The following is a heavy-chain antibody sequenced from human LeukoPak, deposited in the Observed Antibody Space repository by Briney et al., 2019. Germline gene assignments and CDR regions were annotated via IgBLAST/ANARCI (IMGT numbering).Heavy chain of an antibody. CDR1: GGTFSSYA. CDR2: IIPIFGTA. V-gene: IGHV1-69*01. D-gene: IGHD2-21*01. Sequence: SVKVSCKASGGTFSSYAISWVRQAPGQGLEWMGGIIPIFGTANYAQKFQGRVTITADESTSTAYMELSSLRSEDTAVYYCAWGVVIAMAREYFQHWGQGTLVTVSS. J-gene: IGHJ1*01. CDR3: AWGVVIAMAREYFQH.